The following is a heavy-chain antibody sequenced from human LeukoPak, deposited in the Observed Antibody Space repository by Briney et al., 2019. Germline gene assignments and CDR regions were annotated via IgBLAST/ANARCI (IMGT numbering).Heavy chain of an antibody. J-gene: IGHJ6*02. Sequence: GGSLRLSCAASGFTVSSNYMSWVRQAPGKGLEWVSVIYSGGSTYYADSVKGRFTISRDNAKNSLYLQMNSLRAEDTAVYYCARDLDVLLWFGELLADGMDVWGQGTTVTVSS. CDR3: ARDLDVLLWFGELLADGMDV. CDR2: IYSGGST. D-gene: IGHD3-10*01. CDR1: GFTVSSNY. V-gene: IGHV3-53*01.